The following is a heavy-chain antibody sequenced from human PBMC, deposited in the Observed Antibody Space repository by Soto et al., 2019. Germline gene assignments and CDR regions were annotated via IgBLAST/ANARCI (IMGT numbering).Heavy chain of an antibody. D-gene: IGHD2-8*01. J-gene: IGHJ4*02. V-gene: IGHV3-15*01. CDR2: IKSKTDGGTT. CDR3: TTEGPGNCTNGVRSCLAD. CDR1: GFTFSNAW. Sequence: GGYLRLSCAASGFTFSNAWMSWVRQAPGKGLEWVGRIKSKTDGGTTDYAAPVKGRFTISRDDSKNTLNLQMNSLKTEDTAVYYCTTEGPGNCTNGVRSCLADWGQGTMVTVS.